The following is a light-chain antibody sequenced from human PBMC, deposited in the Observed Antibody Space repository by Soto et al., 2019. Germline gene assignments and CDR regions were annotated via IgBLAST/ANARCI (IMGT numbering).Light chain of an antibody. CDR1: QSVGTN. CDR3: QQYNDWPPIT. Sequence: ETVMTQSPATLSVSPGERVTLSCRASQSVGTNLAWYQQKPGQTPRLLIYDVFIRATRISPRFSGSGSGTEFTLTISSLQSEDLAVYYCQQYNDWPPITFGQGTRVDIK. V-gene: IGKV3-15*01. J-gene: IGKJ5*01. CDR2: DVF.